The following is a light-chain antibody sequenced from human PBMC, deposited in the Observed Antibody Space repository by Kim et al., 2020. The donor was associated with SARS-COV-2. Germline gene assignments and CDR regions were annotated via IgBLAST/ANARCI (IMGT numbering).Light chain of an antibody. V-gene: IGLV2-14*03. CDR1: SSDVGCYNY. Sequence: GPSITISYTGTSSDVGCYNYVAWYQQHPGKAPKLMIYDVSNRPSGVSSRFSGSKSGNTASLTISGLQAEDEADYYCSSYTSSNTVVFGGGTQLTVL. CDR3: SSYTSSNTVV. J-gene: IGLJ2*01. CDR2: DVS.